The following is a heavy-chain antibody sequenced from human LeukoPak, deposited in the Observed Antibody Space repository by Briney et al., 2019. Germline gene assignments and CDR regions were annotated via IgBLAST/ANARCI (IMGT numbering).Heavy chain of an antibody. D-gene: IGHD3-22*01. CDR3: AVTYYDSSGYYSAFDY. V-gene: IGHV1-69*01. CDR1: GGTFSSYA. Sequence: ASVEVSCKASGGTFSSYAISWVRQAPGQGLEWMGGIIPIFGTANYAQKFQGRVTITADESTSTAYMELSSLRSEDTAVYYCAVTYYDSSGYYSAFDYWGQGTLVTVSS. J-gene: IGHJ4*02. CDR2: IIPIFGTA.